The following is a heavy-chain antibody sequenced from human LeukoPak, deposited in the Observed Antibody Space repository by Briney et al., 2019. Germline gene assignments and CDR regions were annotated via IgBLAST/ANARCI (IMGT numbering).Heavy chain of an antibody. V-gene: IGHV1-2*02. CDR2: INPNTGDT. J-gene: IGHJ4*02. CDR1: GYTFTAYY. CDR3: ARPRISSGYIYAYLY. D-gene: IGHD5-18*01. Sequence: ASVKVSCKASGYTFTAYYMHWVRQAPGQGPEWMGWINPNTGDTNYAQTFQGGVTMTRDTSINTAYMELSRLRSDDTAVYYCARPRISSGYIYAYLYWGQGTLVTVSS.